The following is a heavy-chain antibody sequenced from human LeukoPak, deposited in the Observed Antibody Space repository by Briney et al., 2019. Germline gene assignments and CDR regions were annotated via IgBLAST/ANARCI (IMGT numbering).Heavy chain of an antibody. CDR1: GFTFSSYA. V-gene: IGHV3-23*01. Sequence: PGGSLRLSCAASGFTFSSYAMSWVRQAPGKGLEWVSGSSGSGDSTYYADSVKGRYTISRDNSKNTLYLQMNSLRAEDTAVYYCAKSGIPSRYSSGWYNEWGQGTLVTVSS. D-gene: IGHD6-19*01. CDR2: SSGSGDST. CDR3: AKSGIPSRYSSGWYNE. J-gene: IGHJ4*02.